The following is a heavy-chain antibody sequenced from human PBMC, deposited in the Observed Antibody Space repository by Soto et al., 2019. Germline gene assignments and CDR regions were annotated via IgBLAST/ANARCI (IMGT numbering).Heavy chain of an antibody. V-gene: IGHV3-30-3*01. Sequence: QVQLVESGGGVVQPGRSLRLSCAASGFTFSSYAMHWVRQAPGKGLEWVAVISYDGSNKYYADSVKGRFTISRDNSKNTLYLQMNSLIAEDTAVYYCASLVQAALYNWFDPWGQGTLVTVSS. D-gene: IGHD1-26*01. CDR2: ISYDGSNK. CDR3: ASLVQAALYNWFDP. CDR1: GFTFSSYA. J-gene: IGHJ5*02.